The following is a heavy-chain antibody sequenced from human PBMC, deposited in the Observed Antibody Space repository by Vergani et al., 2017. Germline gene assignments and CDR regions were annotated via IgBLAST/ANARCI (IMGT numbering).Heavy chain of an antibody. V-gene: IGHV3-72*01. CDR2: SRNKARSYTT. CDR1: GFTLSDHV. CDR3: ATLPLQTQQQVTS. D-gene: IGHD6-13*01. Sequence: EVQLVESGGGLVQPGGSLRLSCAASGFTLSDHVMDWVRQGPGKGLEWVGRSRNKARSYTTEYSASVKGRITISRDDSRNSLYLQINSLKTEDTAVYYCATLPLQTQQQVTSWCQGTLVTVSS. J-gene: IGHJ5*02.